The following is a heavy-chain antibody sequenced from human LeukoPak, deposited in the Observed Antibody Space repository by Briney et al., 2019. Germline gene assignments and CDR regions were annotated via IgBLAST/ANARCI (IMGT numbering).Heavy chain of an antibody. CDR1: GFTFDDYT. CDR3: AKGSGNKGSWSYYYYYMDV. D-gene: IGHD6-13*01. Sequence: PGGSLRLSRAASGFTFDDYTMNWVRQAPGKGLEWVSLISWDGGSTYYADSVKGRFTISRDNSKNSLYLQMNSLRTEDTALYYCAKGSGNKGSWSYYYYYMDVWGKGTTVTVSS. V-gene: IGHV3-43*01. CDR2: ISWDGGST. J-gene: IGHJ6*03.